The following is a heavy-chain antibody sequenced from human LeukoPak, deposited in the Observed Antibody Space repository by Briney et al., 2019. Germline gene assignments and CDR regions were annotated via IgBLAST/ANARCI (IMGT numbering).Heavy chain of an antibody. V-gene: IGHV3-23*01. Sequence: PGGSLRLSCAASGFTFSSYAMGWVRQAPGKGLEWVSAISDDGGATYHADSVKGRFTISRDNSKNTLYLQMNSLRAEDTAVSKRYCTGGSCCPDYWGQGTLVTVSS. CDR1: GFTFSSYA. D-gene: IGHD2-15*01. J-gene: IGHJ4*02. CDR3: YCTGGSCCPDY. CDR2: ISDDGGAT.